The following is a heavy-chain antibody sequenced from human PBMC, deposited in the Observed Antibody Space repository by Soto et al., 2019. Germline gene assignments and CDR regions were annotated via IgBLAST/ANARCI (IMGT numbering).Heavy chain of an antibody. J-gene: IGHJ4*02. CDR2: INPAGGTT. Sequence: QVQLVQSGAEVKKPGASVRISCRASGYSFTSTYVHWVRQAPGQGPEWMGIINPAGGTTYYAQKFQGRLPITSDTSTDTVFMDLNDLTSEDTAGYFCALKVVTDYDNWGQGTLLTVSS. D-gene: IGHD2-21*02. CDR3: ALKVVTDYDN. CDR1: GYSFTSTY. V-gene: IGHV1-46*01.